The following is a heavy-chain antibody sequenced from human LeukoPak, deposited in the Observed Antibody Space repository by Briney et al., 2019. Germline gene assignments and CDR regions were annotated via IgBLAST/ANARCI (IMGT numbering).Heavy chain of an antibody. CDR2: IIPAISRT. CDR3: TRVADSNLVSDAFDV. CDR1: GGNFVTYA. Sequence: SVKVSCKTSGGNFVTYATNWVRQVPGQGLEWMGRIIPAISRTDYTYNFEDRVTITADDSATTAYLEMTNLRPEDTAMYYCTRVADSNLVSDAFDVWGQGTMVTVSS. J-gene: IGHJ3*01. V-gene: IGHV1-69*11. D-gene: IGHD2-21*01.